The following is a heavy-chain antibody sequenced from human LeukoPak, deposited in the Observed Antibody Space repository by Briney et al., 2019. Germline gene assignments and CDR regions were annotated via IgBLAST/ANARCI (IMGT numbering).Heavy chain of an antibody. D-gene: IGHD5/OR15-5a*01. V-gene: IGHV4-39*07. CDR1: GGSISSSSYY. J-gene: IGHJ6*03. CDR2: IYYSGST. Sequence: SETLSLTCTVSGGSISSSSYYWGWIRQPPGKGLEWIGSIYYSGSTYYNPSLKSRVTISVDTSKNQFSLKLSSVTAADTAVYYCARVSLRYYYYMDVWGKGTTVTVSS. CDR3: ARVSLRYYYYMDV.